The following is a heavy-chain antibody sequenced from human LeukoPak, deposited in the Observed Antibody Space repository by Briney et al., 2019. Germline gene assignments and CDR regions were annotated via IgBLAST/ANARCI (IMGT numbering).Heavy chain of an antibody. CDR2: ISGSGGST. Sequence: PGGSLRLSCAASGFTFSSYAMSWVRQAPGKGLEWVSAISGSGGSTYYADSVKGRFTISRDNSKNTLYLQMNSLRAEDTAVYYCARDGVAVAGYYYYMDVWGKGTTVCVSS. V-gene: IGHV3-23*01. J-gene: IGHJ6*03. CDR3: ARDGVAVAGYYYYMDV. CDR1: GFTFSSYA. D-gene: IGHD6-19*01.